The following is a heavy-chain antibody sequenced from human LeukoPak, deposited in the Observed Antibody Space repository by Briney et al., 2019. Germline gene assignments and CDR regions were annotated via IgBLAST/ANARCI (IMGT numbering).Heavy chain of an antibody. CDR2: IYYSGST. CDR3: ARHPARDAFDI. D-gene: IGHD6-6*01. J-gene: IGHJ3*02. V-gene: IGHV4-30-4*01. CDR1: GGSISSGDYY. Sequence: KASETLSLTCTVSGGSISSGDYYWSWIRQPPGKGLEWIGYIYYSGSTYYNPSLKSRVTISVDTSKNQFSLKLSSVTAADTAVYYCARHPARDAFDIWGQGTMVTVSS.